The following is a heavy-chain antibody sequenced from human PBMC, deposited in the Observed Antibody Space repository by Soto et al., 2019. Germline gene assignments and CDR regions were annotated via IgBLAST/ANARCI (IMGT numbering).Heavy chain of an antibody. CDR3: AKTPLTVPGYFDY. CDR2: ISYDGSNK. J-gene: IGHJ4*02. D-gene: IGHD4-4*01. V-gene: IGHV3-30*18. Sequence: GGSLRLSCAASGFTFSSYGIHWVRQAPGKGLEWVAVISYDGSNKYYADSVKGRFTISRDNSKNTLYLQMNSLRAEDTAVYYCAKTPLTVPGYFDYWGQGTLVTVSS. CDR1: GFTFSSYG.